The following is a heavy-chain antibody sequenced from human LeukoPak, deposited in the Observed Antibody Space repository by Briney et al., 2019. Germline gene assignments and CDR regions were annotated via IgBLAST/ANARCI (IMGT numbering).Heavy chain of an antibody. CDR2: ITGSGGST. J-gene: IGHJ4*02. CDR3: AKGFINYDYVWGS. Sequence: GGSPRLSCAASGFTFSTYAMTWVRQAPGKGLEWVSRITGSGGSTYNADSVKGRFTISRDNSKNMLYLQMNNLRVEDTALYYCAKGFINYDYVWGSWGQGTLVTVSS. V-gene: IGHV3-23*01. CDR1: GFTFSTYA. D-gene: IGHD3-16*01.